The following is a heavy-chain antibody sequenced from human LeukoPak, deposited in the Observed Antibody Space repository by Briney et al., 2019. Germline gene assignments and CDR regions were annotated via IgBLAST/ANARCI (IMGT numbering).Heavy chain of an antibody. D-gene: IGHD3-10*01. Sequence: ASVKVSCKASGYTFTSYGISWVRQAPGQGLEWMGWISAYNGNTNYAQKLQGRVTMTTDTSTSTAYMELRSLRSDDTAAYYCARDPGSGSYYEESFDYWGQGTLVTVSS. V-gene: IGHV1-18*01. CDR2: ISAYNGNT. J-gene: IGHJ4*02. CDR3: ARDPGSGSYYEESFDY. CDR1: GYTFTSYG.